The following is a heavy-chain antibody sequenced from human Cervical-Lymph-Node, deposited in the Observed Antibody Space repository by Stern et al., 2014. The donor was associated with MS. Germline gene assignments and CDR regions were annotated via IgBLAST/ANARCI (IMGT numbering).Heavy chain of an antibody. J-gene: IGHJ3*02. Sequence: MQLVQSGAEVKKPGESMKISCKGSGYRFTNSWIGWVRQMPGKGLEWMGIIHPGDSDTRYSPYFQGQVTMSADKSITTAYLQWSSLKASDSAMYYCARRRLAAAGDAFDIWGQGTMVPVSS. D-gene: IGHD6-13*01. V-gene: IGHV5-51*01. CDR1: GYRFTNSW. CDR3: ARRRLAAAGDAFDI. CDR2: IHPGDSDT.